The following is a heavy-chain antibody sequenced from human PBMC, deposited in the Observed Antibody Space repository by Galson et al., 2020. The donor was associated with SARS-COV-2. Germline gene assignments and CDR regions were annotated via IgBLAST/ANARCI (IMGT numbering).Heavy chain of an antibody. V-gene: IGHV3-21*01. Sequence: GESLKISCAGSGITFSKYTMNWVRQAPGKGLEWVSSITSSSTYIYYADSVKSRFTISRDNAKNSLYLQMNSLRDKDTAVYYCKGREGVYHDGFDCWGQGRGVTVSS. D-gene: IGHD1-26*01. CDR2: ITSSSTYI. CDR1: GITFSKYT. CDR3: KGREGVYHDGFDC. J-gene: IGHJ3*01.